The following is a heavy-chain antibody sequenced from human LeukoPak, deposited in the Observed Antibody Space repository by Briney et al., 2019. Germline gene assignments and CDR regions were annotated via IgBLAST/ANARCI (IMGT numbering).Heavy chain of an antibody. CDR1: GFLFRSYP. Sequence: GRSLRLSCAASGFLFRSYPMHWVRQAPGKGLEWVAVVSYDGSGEKYADSVNGRFTISRDNSKNTLYLQMNSLRAEDTAVFYCARDGVGTAFDLWGQGTMVTVSS. D-gene: IGHD1-26*01. J-gene: IGHJ3*01. V-gene: IGHV3-30*01. CDR3: ARDGVGTAFDL. CDR2: VSYDGSGE.